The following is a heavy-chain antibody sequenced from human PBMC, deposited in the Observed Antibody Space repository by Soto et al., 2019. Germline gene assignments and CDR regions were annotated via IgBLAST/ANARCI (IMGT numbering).Heavy chain of an antibody. V-gene: IGHV3-48*01. D-gene: IGHD6-6*01. CDR3: ARDGLNILAARDYYYYYMDV. J-gene: IGHJ6*03. CDR2: ISSSSSTI. Sequence: GGSLRLSCAASGFTFSSYSMNWVRQAPGKGLEWVSYISSSSSTIYYADSVKGRFTISRDNAKNSLYLQMNSLRAEDTAVYYCARDGLNILAARDYYYYYMDVWGKGTTVTVSS. CDR1: GFTFSSYS.